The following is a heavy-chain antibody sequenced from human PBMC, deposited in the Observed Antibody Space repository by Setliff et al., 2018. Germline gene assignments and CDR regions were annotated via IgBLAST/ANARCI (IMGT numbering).Heavy chain of an antibody. Sequence: PSETLSLTCTVSGGSISSDSDYWSWIRQSAGKGLEGIGRIYASGSTEYNPSLGSRVTISVDKPRNQVSLQLSSVTSADTAIYYCTKGRVGLAARAGYWGQGTLVTVSS. CDR3: TKGRVGLAARAGY. J-gene: IGHJ4*02. CDR1: GGSISSDSDY. V-gene: IGHV4-61*02. CDR2: IYASGST. D-gene: IGHD1-26*01.